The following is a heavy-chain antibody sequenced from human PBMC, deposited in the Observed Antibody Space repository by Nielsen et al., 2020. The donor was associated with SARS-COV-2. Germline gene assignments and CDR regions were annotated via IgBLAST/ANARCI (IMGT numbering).Heavy chain of an antibody. Sequence: GGSLRLSCAASGFTFSSYGMHWVRQAPGKGLEWVAVISYDGSNKYYADSVKGRFTISRDNSKNTLYLQMDSLRAEDTAVYYCAKIAVAGTDFDYWGQGALVTVSS. CDR1: GFTFSSYG. CDR2: ISYDGSNK. D-gene: IGHD6-19*01. CDR3: AKIAVAGTDFDY. J-gene: IGHJ4*02. V-gene: IGHV3-30*18.